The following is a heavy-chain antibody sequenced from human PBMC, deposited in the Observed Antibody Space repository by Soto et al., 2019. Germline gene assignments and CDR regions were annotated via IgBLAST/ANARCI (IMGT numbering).Heavy chain of an antibody. V-gene: IGHV3-23*01. CDR1: GFTFSSYA. CDR3: AKGVPGIAVAGTGYFQH. CDR2: ISGSGDST. D-gene: IGHD6-19*01. Sequence: GGSLRLSCAASGFTFSSYAMSWVRQAPGKGLEWVSGISGSGDSTYYADSVKGRFTISRDNSKDTLYLQMNSLRAEDTAVYYCAKGVPGIAVAGTGYFQHWGQGTLVTVSS. J-gene: IGHJ1*01.